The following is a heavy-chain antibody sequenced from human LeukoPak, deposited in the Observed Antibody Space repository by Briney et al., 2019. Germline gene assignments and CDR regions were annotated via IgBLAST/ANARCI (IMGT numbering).Heavy chain of an antibody. J-gene: IGHJ6*02. CDR2: ISAYNGNT. V-gene: IGHV1-18*01. CDR1: GYTFTSYG. D-gene: IGHD3-22*01. CDR3: AHQYYDSSGYYRYGMDV. Sequence: ASVKVSCKASGYTFTSYGISWVRQAPGQGLEWMGWISAYNGNTNYAQKLQGRVTMTTDTSTSTAYMELRSLRSDDTAVYYCAHQYYDSSGYYRYGMDVWGQGTTVTVSS.